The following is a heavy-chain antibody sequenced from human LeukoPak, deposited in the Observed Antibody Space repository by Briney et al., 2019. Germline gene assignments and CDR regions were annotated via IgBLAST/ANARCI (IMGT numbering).Heavy chain of an antibody. D-gene: IGHD2-21*02. V-gene: IGHV6-1*01. Sequence: SQTLSLTCAISGDSVSSNSAAWNWIRQSPSRGLEWLGRTYYRSKWYNDYAVSVKSRITINQDTSKNQFSLQLNSVTPEDTAVYYCARALVTPPPGGNWFDPWGQGTLVTVSS. CDR1: GDSVSSNSAA. CDR3: ARALVTPPPGGNWFDP. CDR2: TYYRSKWYN. J-gene: IGHJ5*02.